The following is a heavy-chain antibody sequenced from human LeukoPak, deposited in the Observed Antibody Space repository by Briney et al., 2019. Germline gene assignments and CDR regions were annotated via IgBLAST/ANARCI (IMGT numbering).Heavy chain of an antibody. CDR3: TREFQGNGFDY. J-gene: IGHJ4*02. CDR2: IRSKAYGGTT. Sequence: PGRSLRLSCTASGFTFGDYAMSWFRQAPGKGLEWVGFIRSKAYGGTTEYAAYVQGRFTISRDDSKSIAYLQMNSLKTEDTAVYYCTREFQGNGFDYWGQGTLVTVSS. CDR1: GFTFGDYA. D-gene: IGHD2-8*01. V-gene: IGHV3-49*03.